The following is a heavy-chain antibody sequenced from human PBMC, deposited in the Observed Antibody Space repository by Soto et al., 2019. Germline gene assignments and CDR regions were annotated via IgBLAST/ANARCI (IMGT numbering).Heavy chain of an antibody. CDR1: GFSLSTSGMC. V-gene: IGHV2-70*01. CDR3: ARLGRDTAMVINGFDP. J-gene: IGHJ5*02. D-gene: IGHD5-18*01. Sequence: ESGPTLVNPTQTLTLTCTFSGFSLSTSGMCVSWIRQPPGKALEWLALIDWDDDKYYSTSLKTRLTISKDTSKNQVVLTMTNMDPVDTATYYCARLGRDTAMVINGFDPWGQGTLVTVSS. CDR2: IDWDDDK.